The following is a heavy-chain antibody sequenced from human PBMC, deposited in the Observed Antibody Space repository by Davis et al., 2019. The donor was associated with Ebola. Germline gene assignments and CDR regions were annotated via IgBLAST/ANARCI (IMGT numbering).Heavy chain of an antibody. D-gene: IGHD4-17*01. J-gene: IGHJ4*02. CDR3: ARVAGSGDSSDY. V-gene: IGHV3-21*01. CDR2: ISSDSRYT. CDR1: GFTFSAYT. Sequence: GGSLRLSCAVSGFTFSAYTLTWVRQAPGKGLAWVSSISSDSRYTYFADSVRGRFTISRDNAKDSLYLQMNSLRAEDTAVYYCARVAGSGDSSDYWGQGTLVTV.